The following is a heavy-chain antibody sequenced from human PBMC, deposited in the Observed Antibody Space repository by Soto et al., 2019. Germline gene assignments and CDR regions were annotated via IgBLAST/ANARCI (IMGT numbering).Heavy chain of an antibody. J-gene: IGHJ4*02. Sequence: QVQVVESGGGVVQPGRSLRLSCVASGFAFSNFGMHWVRQVPGKGLECVAVIWHNGKNKDYADYAKGRFTISRDNSKNILYLEMNSLRVEDTAVYYCARDPGQDEAMDYWGQGTLVTVSS. CDR3: ARDPGQDEAMDY. CDR1: GFAFSNFG. CDR2: IWHNGKNK. V-gene: IGHV3-33*01.